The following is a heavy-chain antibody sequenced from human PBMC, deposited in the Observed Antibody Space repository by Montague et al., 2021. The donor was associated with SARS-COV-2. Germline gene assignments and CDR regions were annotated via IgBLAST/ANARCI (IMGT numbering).Heavy chain of an antibody. CDR1: SGSFRGYY. Sequence: ETLPLTCAVSSGSFRGYYWSWIRQPPGKGLEWIGEINHSGSTTYNPSLESRVSISVDTSNKQFSLKVTSVTAADTAVYYCARLGAITLVRGITKADFSNYGMDAWGQGTTVTVSS. CDR2: INHSGST. J-gene: IGHJ6*02. V-gene: IGHV4-34*01. D-gene: IGHD3-10*01. CDR3: ARLGAITLVRGITKADFSNYGMDA.